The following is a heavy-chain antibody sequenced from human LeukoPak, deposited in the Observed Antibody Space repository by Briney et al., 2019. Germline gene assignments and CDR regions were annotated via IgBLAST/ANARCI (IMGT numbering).Heavy chain of an antibody. CDR2: IWYDGSNK. CDR3: ARGEAAGTLDY. J-gene: IGHJ4*02. Sequence: PGRSLRLSCAASGFTFSSYGMHWVRQAPGKGLEWVAVIWYDGSNKYYADSVKGRFTISRDNSKNTLYLQMNSLRAEDTAVYYCARGEAAGTLDYWGQGTLVTVSS. CDR1: GFTFSSYG. V-gene: IGHV3-33*01. D-gene: IGHD6-13*01.